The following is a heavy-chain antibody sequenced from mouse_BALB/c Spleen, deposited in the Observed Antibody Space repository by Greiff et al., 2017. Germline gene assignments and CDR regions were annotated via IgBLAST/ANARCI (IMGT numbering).Heavy chain of an antibody. CDR1: GFDFSRYW. J-gene: IGHJ3*01. Sequence: DVQLQESGGGLVQPGGSLKLSCAASGFDFSRYWMSWVRQAPGKGLEWIGEINPDSSTINYTPSLKDKFIISRDNAKNTLYLQMSKVRSEDTALYYCARPVGYYGPWFAYWGQGTLVTVSA. D-gene: IGHD2-1*01. CDR2: INPDSSTI. V-gene: IGHV4-1*02. CDR3: ARPVGYYGPWFAY.